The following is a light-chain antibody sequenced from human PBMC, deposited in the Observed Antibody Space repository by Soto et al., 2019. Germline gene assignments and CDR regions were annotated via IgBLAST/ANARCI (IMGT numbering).Light chain of an antibody. CDR1: SSNIGTNY. J-gene: IGLJ2*01. CDR2: RND. V-gene: IGLV1-47*01. Sequence: QSVLTQPPSASATPGQRVTISCSGSSSNIGTNYVYWYQHLPGTAPKLLIYRNDQRPSGVPDRFSGSMSGTAAFLAIGGLRSEDEADYYCAAWDDSLSGVVFGGGTKVTVL. CDR3: AAWDDSLSGVV.